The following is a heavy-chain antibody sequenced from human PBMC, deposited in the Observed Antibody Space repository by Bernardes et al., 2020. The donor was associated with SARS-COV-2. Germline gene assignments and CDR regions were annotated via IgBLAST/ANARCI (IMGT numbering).Heavy chain of an antibody. CDR3: TRGRHCINGVCQTFAFDV. J-gene: IGHJ3*01. CDR1: GFTFGDYA. V-gene: IGHV3-13*04. Sequence: WGSLRLSCTASGFTFGDYAMHWVRQATGKGLEWVSAIATGGETYYSVSVRGLFSISRENARNSLYLQLNNLTPGDTAVYYCTRGRHCINGVCQTFAFDVWGHGTMVTVYS. CDR2: IATGGET. D-gene: IGHD2-8*01.